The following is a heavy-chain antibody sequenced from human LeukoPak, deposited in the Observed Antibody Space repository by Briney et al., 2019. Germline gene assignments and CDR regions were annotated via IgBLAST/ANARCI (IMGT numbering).Heavy chain of an antibody. Sequence: GGSQSLSWAPSAFTFSNYGMHWARQAPGKGLEWGAVIPYDGSNNSYADSVKGRFTISRDNSKHTLYLQMSSLSAEDMAVYYCARNDYFYYYGLDVWGQGTTVTVSS. CDR3: ARNDYFYYYGLDV. V-gene: IGHV3-30*03. J-gene: IGHJ6*02. CDR2: IPYDGSNN. CDR1: AFTFSNYG.